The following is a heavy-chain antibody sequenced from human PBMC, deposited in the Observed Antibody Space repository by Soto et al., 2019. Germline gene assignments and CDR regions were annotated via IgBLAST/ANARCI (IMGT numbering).Heavy chain of an antibody. CDR3: ARGAAGKDFDY. V-gene: IGHV1-3*01. Sequence: QVQLVQSGAEVKKPGASVKVSCKASGYTFTTWAIHWLRQAPGQALEWMGWIHAGNADTRYSPKFQDRVTITKDTSANTAYLELSSLGSEDTAAFYCARGAAGKDFDYWGQGTLVTVSS. D-gene: IGHD6-13*01. CDR1: GYTFTTWA. CDR2: IHAGNADT. J-gene: IGHJ4*02.